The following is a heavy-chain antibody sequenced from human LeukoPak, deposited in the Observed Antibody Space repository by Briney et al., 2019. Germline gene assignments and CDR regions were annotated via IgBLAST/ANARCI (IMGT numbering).Heavy chain of an antibody. CDR1: GYTFTSYY. V-gene: IGHV1-46*01. CDR2: INPSGGST. D-gene: IGHD6-19*01. J-gene: IGHJ4*02. CDR3: ASASNSNGWYEYFDY. Sequence: ASVTVSCKASGYTFTSYYMHWVRQAPGQGLEWMGIINPSGGSTSYAQKFQGRVTMTRDTSTSTVYMELSSLRSEDTAVYYCASASNSNGWYEYFDYWGQGTLVTVSS.